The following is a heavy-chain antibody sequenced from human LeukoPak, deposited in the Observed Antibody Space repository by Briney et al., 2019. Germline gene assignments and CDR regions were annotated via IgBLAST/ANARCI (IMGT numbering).Heavy chain of an antibody. J-gene: IGHJ4*02. CDR1: GGSISSSSYY. D-gene: IGHD2-21*01. CDR2: IYYSGST. Sequence: SETLSLTCTVSGGSISSSSYYWGWIRQPPGKGLEWIGSIYYSGSTYYNPSLKSRVTISVDTSKNQFSLKLSSVTAADTAVYYCARGLAYCGGDCYDYWGQGILVTVSS. V-gene: IGHV4-39*07. CDR3: ARGLAYCGGDCYDY.